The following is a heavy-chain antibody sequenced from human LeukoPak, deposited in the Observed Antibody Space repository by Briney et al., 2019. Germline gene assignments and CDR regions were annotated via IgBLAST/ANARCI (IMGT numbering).Heavy chain of an antibody. CDR3: AGARTYDFWSGYYVPPTNY. Sequence: SETLSLTCAVYGGSFSGYYWSWIRQPPGKGLEWIGEINRSGSTNYNPSLKSRVTISVDTSKNQFSLKLSSVTAADTAVYYCAGARTYDFWSGYYVPPTNYWGQGTLVTVSS. CDR2: INRSGST. CDR1: GGSFSGYY. V-gene: IGHV4-34*01. J-gene: IGHJ4*02. D-gene: IGHD3-3*01.